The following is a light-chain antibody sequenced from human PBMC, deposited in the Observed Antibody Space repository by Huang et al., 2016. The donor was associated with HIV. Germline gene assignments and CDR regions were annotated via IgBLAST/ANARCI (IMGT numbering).Light chain of an antibody. CDR1: QSVGSN. CDR2: GAS. CDR3: QHYDDWLSLT. J-gene: IGKJ4*01. V-gene: IGKV3-15*01. Sequence: EVVMTQSPATLSVSPGERATLSCRASQSVGSNLAWYQQRPGQAPRLLIYGASMRATGVPVRFSGTGSGTDFALTISSLQSEDFAIYYCQHYDDWLSLTFGGGTRVEIK.